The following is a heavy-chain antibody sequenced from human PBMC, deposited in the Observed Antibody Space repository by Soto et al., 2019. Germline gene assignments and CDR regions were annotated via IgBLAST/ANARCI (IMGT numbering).Heavy chain of an antibody. CDR2: INAGNGNT. CDR1: GYTFTSYA. CDR3: AREGTHIVVVTANYYYYYGMDV. V-gene: IGHV1-3*01. D-gene: IGHD2-21*02. J-gene: IGHJ6*02. Sequence: ASVKVSCKASGYTFTSYAMHWVRQAPGQRLEWMGWINAGNGNTKYSQKFQGRVTITRDTSASTAYMELSSLRSEDTAVYYCAREGTHIVVVTANYYYYYGMDVWGQGTTVTVSS.